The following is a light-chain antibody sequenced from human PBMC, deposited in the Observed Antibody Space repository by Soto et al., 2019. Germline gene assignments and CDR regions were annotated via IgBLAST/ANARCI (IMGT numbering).Light chain of an antibody. CDR1: QSISPW. J-gene: IGKJ5*01. Sequence: DIQMTQSPSTLSASVGDRVTTTCRASQSISPWLAWYQQKPGKAPKLLIYKESSLESGVPSRFSGSGSGTEFTLTISSLQPEDFATYYCQHYNSYQITFGQGTRLEIK. CDR3: QHYNSYQIT. CDR2: KES. V-gene: IGKV1-5*03.